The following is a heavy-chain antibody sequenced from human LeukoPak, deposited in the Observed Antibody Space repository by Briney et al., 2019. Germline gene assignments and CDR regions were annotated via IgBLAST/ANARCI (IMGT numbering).Heavy chain of an antibody. J-gene: IGHJ4*02. CDR3: ARRGWVSGGYYFDY. V-gene: IGHV4-39*01. D-gene: IGHD1-26*01. Sequence: PSETLSLTCTVSGGSISSSSYYWGWIRQPPGKGLEWIGGIYYSGSTYYNPSLKSRVTISVDTSKNQFSLKLSSVTAADTAVYYCARRGWVSGGYYFDYWGQGTLVTVSS. CDR2: IYYSGST. CDR1: GGSISSSSYY.